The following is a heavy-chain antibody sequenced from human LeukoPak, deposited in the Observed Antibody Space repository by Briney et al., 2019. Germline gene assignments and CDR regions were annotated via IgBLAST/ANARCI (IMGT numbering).Heavy chain of an antibody. CDR2: ISWDGSKK. D-gene: IGHD3-9*01. V-gene: IGHV3-30*03. J-gene: IGHJ4*02. CDR1: GFTFTSYG. Sequence: PGGSLRLSCAASGFTFTSYGMHWVRQAPGKGLEWVAVISWDGSKKYYADSVKGRFTISRDNSENKLYLQMNSLRPEDTAVYHCAPHFDVLPHLIDWGRGTLVTVSS. CDR3: APHFDVLPHLID.